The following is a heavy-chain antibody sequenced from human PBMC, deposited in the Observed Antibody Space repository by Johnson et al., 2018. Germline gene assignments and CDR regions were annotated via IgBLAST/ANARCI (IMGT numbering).Heavy chain of an antibody. CDR1: GGTFSKFA. CDR2: IIPVFGTV. J-gene: IGHJ4*02. CDR3: ARHKYNTGWAD. V-gene: IGHV1-69*01. D-gene: IGHD6-19*01. Sequence: QVQLQESGAEVKKPGSSVKVSCKAPGGTFSKFAISWVRQAPGQGLEWMGGIIPVFGTVNYAQNFRGRVTITADASTSTTYMELCTLRSEDTAVYYCARHKYNTGWADWGQGTLLTVSS.